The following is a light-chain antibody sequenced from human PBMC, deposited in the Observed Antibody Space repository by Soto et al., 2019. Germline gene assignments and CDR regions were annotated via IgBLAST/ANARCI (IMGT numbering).Light chain of an antibody. J-gene: IGKJ5*01. V-gene: IGKV3-15*01. CDR2: GAS. Sequence: MTQAPATLSVSPGERATLSCRASETINNNVAWYQLKDGQVPRLVIYGASTRATDIPARFSGSGSGTEFTLTISSLQSEDFAVYYCQQYNNWPPITFGQGTRLETK. CDR3: QQYNNWPPIT. CDR1: ETINNN.